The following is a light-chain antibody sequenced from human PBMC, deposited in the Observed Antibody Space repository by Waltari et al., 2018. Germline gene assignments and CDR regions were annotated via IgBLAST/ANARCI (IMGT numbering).Light chain of an antibody. V-gene: IGKV3-20*01. Sequence: ELVLTQSPGTLSLSPGERAPLSCRASQSVSRTLAWYPQKPGQAPRLLIYDASSRATGIPDRFSGSGSGTDFSLTITRLEPEDFAVYYCQHYVSLPVTFGQGTKVEIK. J-gene: IGKJ1*01. CDR3: QHYVSLPVT. CDR2: DAS. CDR1: QSVSRT.